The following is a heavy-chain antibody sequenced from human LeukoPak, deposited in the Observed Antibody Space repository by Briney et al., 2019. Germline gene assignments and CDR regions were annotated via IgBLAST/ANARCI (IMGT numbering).Heavy chain of an antibody. CDR1: GFTFNSYW. CDR2: IKEDGSEN. D-gene: IGHD6-13*01. CDR3: AKERYSSSSLFAVTPFDY. J-gene: IGHJ4*02. Sequence: GGSLRLSCAASGFTFNSYWMSWVRQAPGKGLEWVAIIKEDGSENYYVDSAKGRFAISRDNAKNSLYLQISSLRAEDTAVYYCAKERYSSSSLFAVTPFDYWGQGTRITVSS. V-gene: IGHV3-7*01.